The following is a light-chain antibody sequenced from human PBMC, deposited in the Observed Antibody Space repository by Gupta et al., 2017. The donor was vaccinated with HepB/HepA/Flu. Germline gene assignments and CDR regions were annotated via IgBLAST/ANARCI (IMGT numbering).Light chain of an antibody. Sequence: QSALTQPASVSGSPGQSITISCTGTSSDVGGYIYVSWYQQHPGKAPKLMIYDVSNRPSGVSNRFSGSKSGNTASLTISGLQAEDEADYYCTSYTRSSTWVFGGGTKMTVL. J-gene: IGLJ3*02. CDR1: SSDVGGYIY. V-gene: IGLV2-14*03. CDR3: TSYTRSSTWV. CDR2: DVS.